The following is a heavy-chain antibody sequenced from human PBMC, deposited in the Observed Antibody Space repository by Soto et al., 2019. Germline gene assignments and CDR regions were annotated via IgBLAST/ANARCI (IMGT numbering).Heavy chain of an antibody. J-gene: IGHJ6*02. CDR3: ARAQRPITIFGVVPRYYYYYGMDV. Sequence: PGGSLRLSCAASGFTFSSYAMHWVRQAPGKGLEWVAVTSYDGSNKYYADSVKGRFTISRDNSKNTLYLQMNSLRAEDTAVYYCARAQRPITIFGVVPRYYYYYGMDVWGQGTTVTVSS. CDR2: TSYDGSNK. V-gene: IGHV3-30-3*01. CDR1: GFTFSSYA. D-gene: IGHD3-3*01.